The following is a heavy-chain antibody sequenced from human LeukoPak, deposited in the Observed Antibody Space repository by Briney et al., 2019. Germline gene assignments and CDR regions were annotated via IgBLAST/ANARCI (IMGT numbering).Heavy chain of an antibody. D-gene: IGHD3-22*01. CDR3: ARGNYYDSSDYYYY. V-gene: IGHV3-53*01. Sequence: GGSLRLSCAASGFTFSSYSMNWVRQAPGKGLEWVSVIYSGGSTYYADSVKGRFTISRDNAKNSLYLQMNSLRAEDTAVYYCARGNYYDSSDYYYYWGQGTLVTVSS. J-gene: IGHJ4*02. CDR1: GFTFSSYS. CDR2: IYSGGST.